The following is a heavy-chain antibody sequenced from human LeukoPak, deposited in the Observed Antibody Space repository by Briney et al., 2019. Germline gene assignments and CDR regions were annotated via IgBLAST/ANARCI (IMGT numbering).Heavy chain of an antibody. J-gene: IGHJ4*02. CDR2: INSDGSST. CDR1: GFTFSSYS. Sequence: GGSLRLSCAASGFTFSSYSMNWVRQAPGKGLVWVSRINSDGSSTSYANSVKGRFTISRDNAKNTLYLQMNSLRAEDTAVYYCARGLGYSSSWYDYWGQGTLVTVSS. CDR3: ARGLGYSSSWYDY. V-gene: IGHV3-74*01. D-gene: IGHD6-13*01.